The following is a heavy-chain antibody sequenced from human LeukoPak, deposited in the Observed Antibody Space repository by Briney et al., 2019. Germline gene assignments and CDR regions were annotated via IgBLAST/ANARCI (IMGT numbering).Heavy chain of an antibody. CDR1: GFTFSSYS. Sequence: PGGSQRLSCAASGFTFSSYSMNWVRQAPGKGLEWVSSISSSSSYIYYADSVKGRFTISRDNAKNSLYLQMNSLRAEDTAVYYCARDFVVAGPDYWGQGTLVTVSS. J-gene: IGHJ4*02. V-gene: IGHV3-21*01. CDR2: ISSSSSYI. CDR3: ARDFVVAGPDY. D-gene: IGHD6-19*01.